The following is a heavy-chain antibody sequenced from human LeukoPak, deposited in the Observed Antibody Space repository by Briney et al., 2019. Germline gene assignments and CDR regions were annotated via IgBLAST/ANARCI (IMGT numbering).Heavy chain of an antibody. V-gene: IGHV3-23*01. Sequence: GGSLKLSCAASGFTFRHFAMNWVRQAPGKGLEWGSVISVSEGSTYYADSVRGRFTISRDNSKNTLFLQLNGMRAEDTAVYYCARDRAYYYDFWSGYSRPTDAFDIWGQGTMVTVSS. D-gene: IGHD3-3*01. CDR1: GFTFRHFA. J-gene: IGHJ3*02. CDR2: ISVSEGST. CDR3: ARDRAYYYDFWSGYSRPTDAFDI.